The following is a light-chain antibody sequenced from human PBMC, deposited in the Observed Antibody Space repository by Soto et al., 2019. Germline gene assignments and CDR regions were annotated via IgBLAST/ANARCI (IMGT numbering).Light chain of an antibody. CDR3: QQTFRPPPT. J-gene: IGKJ1*01. CDR2: AAS. Sequence: DIQMTQSPSSLSASVGDSVTITCLASQSVDTYLCWYQQRSGKAPTRLIYAASHLHRGVPSRFTGSGSGTDFTLTINSLQPEDFATDFCQQTFRPPPTVGPGTRVEI. CDR1: QSVDTY. V-gene: IGKV1-39*01.